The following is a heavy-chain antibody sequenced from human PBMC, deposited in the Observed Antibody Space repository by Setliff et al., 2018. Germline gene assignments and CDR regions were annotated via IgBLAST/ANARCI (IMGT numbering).Heavy chain of an antibody. J-gene: IGHJ3*02. D-gene: IGHD2-15*01. Sequence: GSLRLSCAASGFSFSDPYMSWVRQPPGKGLEWISKISGRGSTIYYADSVRGRFTISRDNAKNSLYLQMNSPRAEDTAMYYCARDPEGGGFDIWGQGTLVTVSS. CDR2: ISGRGSTI. CDR3: ARDPEGGGFDI. CDR1: GFSFSDPY. V-gene: IGHV3-11*04.